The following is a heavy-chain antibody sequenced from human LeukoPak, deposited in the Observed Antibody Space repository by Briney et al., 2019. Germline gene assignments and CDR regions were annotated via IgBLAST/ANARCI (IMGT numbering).Heavy chain of an antibody. Sequence: SETLSLTCTVTGGSISSYYWSWIRQPPGKGLEWIGYIYYSGRTNYNPSLKSRVTISVDTSKNQFSLKLSSVTAADTAVYYCARVSTMVRGVIGIDPWGQGTLVTVSS. V-gene: IGHV4-59*01. CDR1: GGSISSYY. CDR3: ARVSTMVRGVIGIDP. CDR2: IYYSGRT. D-gene: IGHD3-10*01. J-gene: IGHJ5*02.